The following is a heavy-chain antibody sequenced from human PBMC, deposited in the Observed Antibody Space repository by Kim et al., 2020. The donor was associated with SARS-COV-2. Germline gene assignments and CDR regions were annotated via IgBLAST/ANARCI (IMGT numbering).Heavy chain of an antibody. CDR3: ARGPSMIMFGGVIVLGRFGP. CDR1: GGSISSSNW. CDR2: IYHSGST. V-gene: IGHV4-4*02. D-gene: IGHD3-16*02. Sequence: SETLSLTCAVSGGSISSSNWWSWVRQPPGKGLGWIGEIYHSGSTNYNPSLKSRVTISVDKSTNQFSLKLSSVTAADTAVYYCARGPSMIMFGGVIVLGRFGPWGQGTLGTVSS. J-gene: IGHJ5*02.